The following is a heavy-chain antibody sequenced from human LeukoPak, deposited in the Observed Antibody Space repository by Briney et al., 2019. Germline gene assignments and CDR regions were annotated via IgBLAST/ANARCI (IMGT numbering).Heavy chain of an antibody. V-gene: IGHV1-69*13. CDR2: IIPIFGTA. Sequence: SVKVSCKASGGTFSSYAISWVRQAPGQGLEWMGGIIPIFGTANYAQKFQGRVTITADESTSTAYMELSSLRSEDTAVYYCARAYDSSGYYSVVGAFDIWGQGTMVTVSS. CDR3: ARAYDSSGYYSVVGAFDI. CDR1: GGTFSSYA. J-gene: IGHJ3*02. D-gene: IGHD3-22*01.